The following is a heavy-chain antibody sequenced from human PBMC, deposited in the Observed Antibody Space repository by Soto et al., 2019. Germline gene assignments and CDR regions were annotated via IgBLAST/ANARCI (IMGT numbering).Heavy chain of an antibody. J-gene: IGHJ4*02. CDR3: ARPMYSSGWYTV. V-gene: IGHV3-53*01. Sequence: HPGGSLRLSCAASGFTVSSSYMNWVRQAPGKGLEWVSIIYTGTTYYADSVKGRFTISRDNSKNTLWLQMNNLRAEDTAVYYCARPMYSSGWYTVWGQGVLVTVSS. D-gene: IGHD6-13*01. CDR1: GFTVSSSY. CDR2: IYTGTT.